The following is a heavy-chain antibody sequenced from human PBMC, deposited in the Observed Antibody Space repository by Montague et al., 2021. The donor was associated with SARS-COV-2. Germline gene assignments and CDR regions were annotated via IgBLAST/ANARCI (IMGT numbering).Heavy chain of an antibody. CDR3: AMTAVIRYQYYFDN. CDR1: GGSVRSGSYY. CDR2: VLYTGVT. V-gene: IGHV4-61*01. J-gene: IGHJ4*02. D-gene: IGHD3-16*02. Sequence: SETLSLTCSVSGGSVRSGSYYWSWIRQPPGKGLQWIGNVLYTGVTSFNPSLKSRLTMSVDSSKNKFSLNLRSVTAADTAVYYCAMTAVIRYQYYFDNWGQGTVVAVSS.